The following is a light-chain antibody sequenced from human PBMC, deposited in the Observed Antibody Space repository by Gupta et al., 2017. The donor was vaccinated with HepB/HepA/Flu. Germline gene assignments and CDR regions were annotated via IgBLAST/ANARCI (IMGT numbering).Light chain of an antibody. CDR1: QRLNSN. V-gene: IGKV3-15*01. CDR2: GAS. Sequence: EIVLTQSPATLSVSPGDRATLSCRASQRLNSNLAWYQQKPGQAPKLLIYGASTRATGIPARFSGSESGTEFTLTIISLQSEDFGVYYCQQYNDWPPLTFGGGTKVEI. J-gene: IGKJ4*01. CDR3: QQYNDWPPLT.